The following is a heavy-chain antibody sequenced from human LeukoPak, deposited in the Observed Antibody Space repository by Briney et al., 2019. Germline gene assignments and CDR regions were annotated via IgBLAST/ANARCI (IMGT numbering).Heavy chain of an antibody. CDR1: GGSISSSSYY. D-gene: IGHD1-26*01. J-gene: IGHJ4*02. V-gene: IGHV4-39*07. CDR3: ARGSDSIWGATTYYFDY. Sequence: PSETLSLTCTVSGGSISSSSYYWGWIRQPPGKGLEWIGSIYYSGSTYYNPSLKSRVTISVDTSKNQFSLKLSPVTAADTAVYYCARGSDSIWGATTYYFDYWGQGTLVTVSS. CDR2: IYYSGST.